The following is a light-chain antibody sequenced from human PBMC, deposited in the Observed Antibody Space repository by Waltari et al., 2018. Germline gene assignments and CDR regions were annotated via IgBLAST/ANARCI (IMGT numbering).Light chain of an antibody. CDR1: QAISGY. CDR3: QQSSSSPHT. J-gene: IGKJ4*01. V-gene: IGKV1-39*01. CDR2: AAS. Sequence: DIEMTQSPSSLSASVGDRVTITCRASQAISGYLNWYQQKPGRAPKLLIYAASSLQSGVPSRFNGSGYGTDFTLTISSLQPEDFAIYSCQQSSSSPHTFGGGTKVEMK.